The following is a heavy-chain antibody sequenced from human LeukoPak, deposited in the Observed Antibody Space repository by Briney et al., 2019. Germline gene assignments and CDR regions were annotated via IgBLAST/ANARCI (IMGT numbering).Heavy chain of an antibody. CDR1: GFTVSSNY. CDR3: AKDGKSYYYYGMDV. V-gene: IGHV3-53*05. CDR2: IYSSGST. D-gene: IGHD1-26*01. J-gene: IGHJ6*02. Sequence: GGSLRLSCAASGFTVSSNYMSWVRQAPGKGLEWVSVIYSSGSTYYADSVKGRFTISRDNAKNSLYLQMNSLRAEDTALYYCAKDGKSYYYYGMDVWGQGTTVTVSS.